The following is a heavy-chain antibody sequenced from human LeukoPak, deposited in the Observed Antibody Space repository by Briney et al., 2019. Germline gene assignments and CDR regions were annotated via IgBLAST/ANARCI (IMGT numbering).Heavy chain of an antibody. CDR3: ARGQSSYGSGNHYYYYFDY. CDR1: GFTFDDYA. Sequence: PGGSLRLSCAASGFTFDDYAMHWVRQAPGKGLEWVSIIGGGGDRVYYVDSVKGRFTVSRDNSENTLHLQMDSLRAEDTAVYYCARGQSSYGSGNHYYYYFDYWGQGTLVTVSS. D-gene: IGHD3-10*01. J-gene: IGHJ4*02. V-gene: IGHV3-23*01. CDR2: IGGGGDRV.